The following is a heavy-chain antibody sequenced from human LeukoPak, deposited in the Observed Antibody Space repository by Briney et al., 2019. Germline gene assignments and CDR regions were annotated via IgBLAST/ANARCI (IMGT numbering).Heavy chain of an antibody. CDR1: GFTLSNYW. J-gene: IGHJ4*02. CDR3: ARARYSDF. Sequence: GGSLRLSCVASGFTLSNYWMTWVRQAPGKGLEWVANIKEDGSEKNYADSVKGRFTISRDNAKNSLYLRMNSLRGEDTAVYYCARARYSDFWGQGTLVTVSS. V-gene: IGHV3-7*01. CDR2: IKEDGSEK.